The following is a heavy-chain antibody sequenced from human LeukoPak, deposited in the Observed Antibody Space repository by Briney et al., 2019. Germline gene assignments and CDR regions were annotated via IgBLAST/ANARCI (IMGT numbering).Heavy chain of an antibody. CDR1: GGSISSSSYY. CDR2: IYYSGST. Sequence: PSETLSLTCTVSGGSISSSSYYWGWLRQPPGTGLEWIGSIYYSGSTYYNPSLKSRVTISVDTSKNQFSLKLSSVTAADTAVYYCARHSSGRYYYFDYWGQGTLVTVSS. D-gene: IGHD6-19*01. V-gene: IGHV4-39*01. J-gene: IGHJ4*02. CDR3: ARHSSGRYYYFDY.